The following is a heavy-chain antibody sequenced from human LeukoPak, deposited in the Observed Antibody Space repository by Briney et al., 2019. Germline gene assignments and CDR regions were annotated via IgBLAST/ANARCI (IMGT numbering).Heavy chain of an antibody. CDR1: GFIFSSYW. J-gene: IGHJ4*02. CDR2: IKQDGSEK. V-gene: IGHV3-7*01. D-gene: IGHD5-12*01. Sequence: PGGSLRLSCAASGFIFSSYWMSWVRQAPGKGLEWVANIKQDGSEKYYVDSVKGRFTISRDNAKNSLYLQMNSLRAEDTAVYYCARLVATTDYWGQGTLVTVSS. CDR3: ARLVATTDY.